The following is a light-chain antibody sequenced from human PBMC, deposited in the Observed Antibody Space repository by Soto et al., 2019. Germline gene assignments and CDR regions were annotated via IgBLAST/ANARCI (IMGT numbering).Light chain of an antibody. J-gene: IGKJ1*01. CDR1: QILLHSNGYNY. Sequence: DSVMTQSPLSLSVTPGEPASISCRSSQILLHSNGYNYLDWYLQKPGQSPQVLIYVGSNRASGVPDRFSGSGSGTDFTLKISRVEAEDVGVYYCMQALQTPTFGQGTKVDIK. V-gene: IGKV2-28*01. CDR3: MQALQTPT. CDR2: VGS.